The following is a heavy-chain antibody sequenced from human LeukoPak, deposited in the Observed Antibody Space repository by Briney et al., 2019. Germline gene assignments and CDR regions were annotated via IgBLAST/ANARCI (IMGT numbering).Heavy chain of an antibody. D-gene: IGHD5-18*01. Sequence: GGSLRLSCAASGFTFTKYGMSWVRQAPGKGLEWISTISDSGAYTYYADFVKGRFTVSRDNSKNTLYLQMNSLRAEDTAVYYCAKDPRDHSYGWSWRYFDYWGQGTLVTVSS. CDR1: GFTFTKYG. J-gene: IGHJ4*02. CDR2: ISDSGAYT. CDR3: AKDPRDHSYGWSWRYFDY. V-gene: IGHV3-23*01.